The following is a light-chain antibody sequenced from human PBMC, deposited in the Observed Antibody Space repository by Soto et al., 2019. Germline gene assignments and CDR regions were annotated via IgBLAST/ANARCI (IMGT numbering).Light chain of an antibody. Sequence: QSALTQPASVSGSPGQSITISCTGTNSDVGGHNYVSWFQQHPGKAPKLLIYDVTNRPSGVSNRFSGSKSGNTASLTISGLQADDEADYYCSSKTSSAILYVFGTGTKVTVL. CDR3: SSKTSSAILYV. J-gene: IGLJ1*01. CDR1: NSDVGGHNY. CDR2: DVT. V-gene: IGLV2-14*03.